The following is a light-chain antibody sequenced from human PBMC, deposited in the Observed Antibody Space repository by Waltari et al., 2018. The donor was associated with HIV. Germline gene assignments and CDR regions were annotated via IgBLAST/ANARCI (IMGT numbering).Light chain of an antibody. J-gene: IGKJ4*01. CDR3: QQRSNWPPLT. Sequence: EIVLTQSLATLSLSPGERANLSCRASQSVSSYLAWYQQKPGQAPRLLIYDASNRATGIPARFSGSGSGTDFTLTISSLEPEDFAVYYCQQRSNWPPLTFGGGTKVEIK. CDR2: DAS. CDR1: QSVSSY. V-gene: IGKV3-11*01.